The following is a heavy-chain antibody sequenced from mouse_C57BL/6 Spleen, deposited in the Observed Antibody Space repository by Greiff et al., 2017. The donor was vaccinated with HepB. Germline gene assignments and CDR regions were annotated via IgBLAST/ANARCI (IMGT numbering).Heavy chain of an antibody. V-gene: IGHV1-78*01. CDR1: GYTFTDHT. Sequence: QVQLQQSDAELVKPGASVKISCKVSGYTFTDHTIHWMKQRPEQGLEWIGYIYPRDGSTKYNEKFKGKATLTADKSSSTAYMQLNSLTSEDSAVYFCAREPPYYYGVAGGFDYWGQGTTLTVSS. D-gene: IGHD1-1*01. CDR3: AREPPYYYGVAGGFDY. CDR2: IYPRDGST. J-gene: IGHJ2*01.